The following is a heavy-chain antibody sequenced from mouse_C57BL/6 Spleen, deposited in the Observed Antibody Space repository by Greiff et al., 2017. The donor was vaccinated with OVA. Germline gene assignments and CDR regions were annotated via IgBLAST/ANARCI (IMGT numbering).Heavy chain of an antibody. CDR3: ARGRAYESNCVVFDY. V-gene: IGHV1-61*01. Sequence: VQLQQPGAELVRPGSSVKLSCKASGYTFTSYWMDWVKQRPGQGLEWIGNIYPSDSDTHYNQKFKDKATLTVDKSSSTAYMQLRSLTSEDSAVSDCARGRAYESNCVVFDYWGQGTTLTVSS. D-gene: IGHD2-5*01. CDR2: IYPSDSDT. J-gene: IGHJ2*01. CDR1: GYTFTSYW.